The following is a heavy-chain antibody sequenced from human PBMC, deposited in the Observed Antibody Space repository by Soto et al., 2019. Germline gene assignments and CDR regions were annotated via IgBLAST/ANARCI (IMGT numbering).Heavy chain of an antibody. CDR1: GFTFSSYG. CDR3: ANRYCSGGSSKLYGMDV. CDR2: ISYDGSNK. V-gene: IGHV3-30*18. Sequence: GSLRLACSASGFTFSSYGMHWVRQAPGKGLEWVAVISYDGSNKYYADSVKGRFTISRDNSKNTLYLQMNSLRAEDTAVYYCANRYCSGGSSKLYGMDVWGQGTKVTVYS. J-gene: IGHJ6*02. D-gene: IGHD2-15*01.